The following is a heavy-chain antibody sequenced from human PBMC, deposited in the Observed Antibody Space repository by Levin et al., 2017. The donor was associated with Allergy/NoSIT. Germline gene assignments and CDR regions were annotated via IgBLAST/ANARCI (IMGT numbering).Heavy chain of an antibody. CDR2: ISYDGSNK. Sequence: GESLKISCAASGFTFSSYGMHWVRQAPGKGLEWVAVISYDGSNKYYADSVKGRFTISRDNSKNTLYLQMNSLRAEDTAVYYCAKARTIHYGSGRTGFDYWGQGTLVTVSS. CDR1: GFTFSSYG. J-gene: IGHJ4*02. V-gene: IGHV3-30*18. D-gene: IGHD3-10*01. CDR3: AKARTIHYGSGRTGFDY.